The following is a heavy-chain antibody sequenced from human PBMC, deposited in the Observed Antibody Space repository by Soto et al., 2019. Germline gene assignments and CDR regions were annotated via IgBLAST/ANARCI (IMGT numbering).Heavy chain of an antibody. Sequence: SETLSLTCTVSGGSISSYYWSWIRQPPGKGLEWIGSIYYSGSTYYNPSLKSRVTISVDTSKNQFSLKLSSVTAADTAVYYCARQVLVATIGIPFPWFDPWGQGTLVTVSS. CDR1: GGSISSYY. CDR2: IYYSGST. D-gene: IGHD5-12*01. CDR3: ARQVLVATIGIPFPWFDP. J-gene: IGHJ5*02. V-gene: IGHV4-59*05.